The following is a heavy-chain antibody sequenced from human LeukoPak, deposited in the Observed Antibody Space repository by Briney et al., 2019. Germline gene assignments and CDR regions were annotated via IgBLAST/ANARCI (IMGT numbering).Heavy chain of an antibody. CDR1: GYTFTRYG. CDR3: AREASGAPGTREFDY. CDR2: ISGYNGNT. V-gene: IGHV1-18*01. D-gene: IGHD6-13*01. Sequence: ASVKVSCKASGYTFTRYGISWVRQAPGQGLEWMGWISGYNGNTKYAQKVQGRVTMTTDTSTSTAYMELRSLRFDDTAVYYCAREASGAPGTREFDYWGQGTLVTVS. J-gene: IGHJ4*02.